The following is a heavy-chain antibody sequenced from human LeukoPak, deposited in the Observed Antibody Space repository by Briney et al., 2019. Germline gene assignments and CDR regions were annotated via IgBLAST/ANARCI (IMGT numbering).Heavy chain of an antibody. CDR3: AKDPRFGGTDS. CDR1: GFTFSSYD. D-gene: IGHD3-10*01. CDR2: IRSSGGNT. V-gene: IGHV3-23*01. Sequence: GGSLRLSCAASGFTFSSYDMSWVRQAPGKGLEWVSVIRSSGGNTYYADSVKGRFTISRDNSKLTLYLQMNSLRADDTALYYCAKDPRFGGTDSWGQGTLVTVSS. J-gene: IGHJ4*02.